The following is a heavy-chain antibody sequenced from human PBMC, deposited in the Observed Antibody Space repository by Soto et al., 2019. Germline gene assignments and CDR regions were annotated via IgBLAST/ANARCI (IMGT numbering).Heavy chain of an antibody. CDR1: GYSISSGYY. Sequence: SETLSLTCAVSGYSISSGYYWGWIRQPPGKGLEWIGSIYHSGSTYYNPSLKSRVTISVDTSKNQFSRKLTSVTAADTAVDYCARVDCSSGFDYWGQGTLVTVSS. J-gene: IGHJ4*02. V-gene: IGHV4-38-2*01. D-gene: IGHD6-6*01. CDR2: IYHSGST. CDR3: ARVDCSSGFDY.